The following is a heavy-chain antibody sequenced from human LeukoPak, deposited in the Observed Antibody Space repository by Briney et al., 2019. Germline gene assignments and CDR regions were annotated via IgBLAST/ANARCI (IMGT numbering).Heavy chain of an antibody. CDR1: GFTFSTYN. Sequence: GGSLRLSCEASGFTFSTYNMNWVRQAPGKRLEWVSSITSSSSYAFYADSVKGRFTISRDNAKNSLYLQMNSLRAEDTAVYYCAREVGYSGYDSNIDYWGQGTLVTVSS. J-gene: IGHJ4*02. D-gene: IGHD5-12*01. CDR2: ITSSSSYA. V-gene: IGHV3-21*01. CDR3: AREVGYSGYDSNIDY.